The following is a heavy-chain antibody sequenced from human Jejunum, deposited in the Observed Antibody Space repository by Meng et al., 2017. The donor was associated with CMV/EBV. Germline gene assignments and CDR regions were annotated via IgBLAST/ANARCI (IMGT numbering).Heavy chain of an antibody. CDR2: IWWDGGST. D-gene: IGHD1-26*01. J-gene: IGHJ3*01. Sequence: FSIDENVMHGVRPGPGKGLEWVALIWWDGGSTYYADSVKGRFTISRDITKNSLYLQMNSLRTEDTALYYCAKGRRIVGLTGDAFDVWGQGTMVTVSS. CDR1: FSIDENV. CDR3: AKGRRIVGLTGDAFDV. V-gene: IGHV3-43*01.